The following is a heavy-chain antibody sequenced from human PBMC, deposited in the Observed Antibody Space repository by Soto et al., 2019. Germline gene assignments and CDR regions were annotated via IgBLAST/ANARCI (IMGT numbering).Heavy chain of an antibody. CDR1: GYTFTGYY. D-gene: IGHD6-6*01. CDR2: INPNSGGT. CDR3: ATNLVAARLVYYFDY. V-gene: IGHV1-2*02. J-gene: IGHJ4*02. Sequence: ASVKVSCKASGYTFTGYYMHWVRQAPGQGLEWMGWINPNSGGTNYAQKFQGRVTMTRDTSISTAYMELSRLRSDDTAVYYCATNLVAARLVYYFDYWGQGTLVTVSS.